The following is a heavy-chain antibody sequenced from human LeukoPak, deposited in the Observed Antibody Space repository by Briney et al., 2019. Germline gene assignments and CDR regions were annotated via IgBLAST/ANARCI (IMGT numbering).Heavy chain of an antibody. Sequence: ASVKVSCKASGYTFTGYYMHWVRQAPGQGLEWMGWINPNSGGTNYAQKFQGRVTMTRDTSISTAYMELSRLRSDDTAVYYCARDLYYYGSGSYYFYYWGQGTLVTVSS. D-gene: IGHD3-10*01. CDR2: INPNSGGT. CDR1: GYTFTGYY. V-gene: IGHV1-2*02. J-gene: IGHJ4*02. CDR3: ARDLYYYGSGSYYFYY.